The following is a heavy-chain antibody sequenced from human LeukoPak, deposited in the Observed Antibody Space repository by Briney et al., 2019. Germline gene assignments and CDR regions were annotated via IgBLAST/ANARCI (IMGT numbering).Heavy chain of an antibody. CDR3: ARDYGYSGYDTPHDAFDI. Sequence: VASVKVSCKASGYTFTSYGISWVRQAPGQGLEWMGWISAYNGNTNYAQKLQGRVTMTTDTSTSTAYMELRSLRSDDTAVYYCARDYGYSGYDTPHDAFDIWGQGTKVTVSS. J-gene: IGHJ3*02. CDR2: ISAYNGNT. V-gene: IGHV1-18*01. CDR1: GYTFTSYG. D-gene: IGHD5-12*01.